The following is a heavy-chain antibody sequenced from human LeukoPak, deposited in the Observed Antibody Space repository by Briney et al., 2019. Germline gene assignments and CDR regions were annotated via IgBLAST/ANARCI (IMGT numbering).Heavy chain of an antibody. CDR3: ARVGGYEPNYFDY. J-gene: IGHJ4*02. D-gene: IGHD5-12*01. CDR2: IYYSGST. CDR1: GGSISSYY. V-gene: IGHV4-59*01. Sequence: SETLSLTCTVSGGSISSYYWSWIRQPPGKGLEWIGYIYYSGSTNYNPSLKSRVTISVDTSKIQFSLKLSSVTAADTAVYYCARVGGYEPNYFDYWGQGTLVTVSS.